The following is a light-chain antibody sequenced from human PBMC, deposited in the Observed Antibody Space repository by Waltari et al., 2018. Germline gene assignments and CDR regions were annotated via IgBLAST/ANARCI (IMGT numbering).Light chain of an antibody. Sequence: EIVLTQSPGPLSLSPGERATTSCRASQSVGGTLAWYQQKPGQAPRLLMYGASIRAPGTPDRFSGTGSGTDFSLTISRLEPEDLAVYYCQHYVRLPATFGQGTKVEIK. V-gene: IGKV3-20*01. CDR2: GAS. CDR3: QHYVRLPAT. J-gene: IGKJ1*01. CDR1: QSVGGT.